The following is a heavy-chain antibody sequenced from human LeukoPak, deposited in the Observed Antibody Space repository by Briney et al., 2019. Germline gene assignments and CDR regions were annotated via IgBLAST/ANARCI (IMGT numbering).Heavy chain of an antibody. CDR3: ARDPFNTVVIPRSYYYYYGMDV. V-gene: IGHV3-66*01. CDR1: GLTVRINY. D-gene: IGHD4-23*01. J-gene: IGHJ6*02. CDR2: LYCGGST. Sequence: GSLRLPCAWSGLTVRINYMRWVSQAPGKGLEWVSVLYCGGSTYYADSVQGRFTISRDNSKNTLYLQMNSLRAEDTAVYYCARDPFNTVVIPRSYYYYYGMDVWGQGTTVTVSS.